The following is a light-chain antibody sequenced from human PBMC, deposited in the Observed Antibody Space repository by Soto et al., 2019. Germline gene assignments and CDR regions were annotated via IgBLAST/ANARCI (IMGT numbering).Light chain of an antibody. CDR2: GAS. J-gene: IGKJ1*01. CDR3: QQSGSSPET. V-gene: IGKV3-20*01. CDR1: QSVSSTY. Sequence: IVLTQAPGTLSLSPGERATLSGSARQSVSSTYLAWYQQKPGQAPRLLIYGASSRVTGIPDRFSGSGSVTDFTLTINTLEPDDFAVYYCQQSGSSPETFGQGAKVDIK.